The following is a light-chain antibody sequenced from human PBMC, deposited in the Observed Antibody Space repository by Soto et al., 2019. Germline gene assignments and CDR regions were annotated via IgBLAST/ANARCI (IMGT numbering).Light chain of an antibody. Sequence: EFVLTQSPGTLSLSPGERATLSCRASQSVSSSFLAWYQQKPGQAPRLLIYGASSRATGIPDRFSGSGSGTDFTLTISRLEPEDFAVYYCHQYGSSPATFGQGTKVDI. CDR2: GAS. V-gene: IGKV3-20*01. CDR1: QSVSSSF. CDR3: HQYGSSPAT. J-gene: IGKJ1*01.